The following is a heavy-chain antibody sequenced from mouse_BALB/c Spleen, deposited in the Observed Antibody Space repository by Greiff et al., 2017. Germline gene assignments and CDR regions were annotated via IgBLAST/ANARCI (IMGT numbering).Heavy chain of an antibody. CDR2: ISSGSSTI. V-gene: IGHV5-17*02. J-gene: IGHJ2*01. D-gene: IGHD2-4*01. Sequence: DVKLVESGGGLVQPGGSRKLSCAASGFTFSSFGMHWVRQAPEKGLEWVAYISSGSSTIYYADTVKGRFTISRDNPKNTLFLQMTSLRSEDTAMYYCARSLYYDYDLGDYFDYWGQGTTLTVSS. CDR3: ARSLYYDYDLGDYFDY. CDR1: GFTFSSFG.